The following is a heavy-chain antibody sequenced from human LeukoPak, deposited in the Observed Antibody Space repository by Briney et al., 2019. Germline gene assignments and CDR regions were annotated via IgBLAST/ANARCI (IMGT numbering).Heavy chain of an antibody. Sequence: SETLSLTCTASGGSISSYYWSWIRQSPGKGLEGMGYIYYSWSTNYNPSLKSRVTISVDTSKNQFSLKLSSVTAADTAVYYCARRGPELGYYYFDYWGQGTLVTVSS. J-gene: IGHJ4*02. V-gene: IGHV4-59*08. CDR3: ARRGPELGYYYFDY. CDR2: IYYSWST. D-gene: IGHD7-27*01. CDR1: GGSISSYY.